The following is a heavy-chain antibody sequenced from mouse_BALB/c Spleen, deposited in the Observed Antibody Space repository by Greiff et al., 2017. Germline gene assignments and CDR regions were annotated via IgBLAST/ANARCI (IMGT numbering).Heavy chain of an antibody. J-gene: IGHJ4*01. Sequence: VQLQQSGAELVKPGASVKISCKASGYTFSSYGIEWVKQRPGHGLEWIGGIYPGGSSTNYYDKFKGKATFTVDKSSNTAYMQLSSLTSEDSAVYYCAGMGVPDYYALDYWGQGTTVTVSS. CDR2: IYPGGSST. D-gene: IGHD6-1*01. CDR3: AGMGVPDYYALDY. CDR1: GYTFSSYG. V-gene: IGHV1-9*01.